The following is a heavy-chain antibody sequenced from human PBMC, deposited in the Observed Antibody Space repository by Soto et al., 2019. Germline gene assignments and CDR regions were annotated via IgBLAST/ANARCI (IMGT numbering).Heavy chain of an antibody. V-gene: IGHV3-72*01. CDR1: GFTFSDHY. J-gene: IGHJ4*02. CDR2: IRNKANSYTT. Sequence: GGSLRLSCAASGFTFSDHYMDWVRQAPGKGLEWVGRIRNKANSYTTEYAASVKGRFTISRDDSRNSLYLQMNSLKTEDTAMYYCTRAGILTTPYYFDYWGQGTLVTVSS. D-gene: IGHD2-21*01. CDR3: TRAGILTTPYYFDY.